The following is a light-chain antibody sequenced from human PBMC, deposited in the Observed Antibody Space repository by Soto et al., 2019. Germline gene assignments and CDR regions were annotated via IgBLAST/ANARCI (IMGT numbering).Light chain of an antibody. CDR1: SSDVGGYNY. Sequence: QSVLTQPASVSGSPGQSITISCTGTSSDVGGYNYVCWYQHHPGKAPKLIIHDVSNRPSGVSHRFSGSKSGNTASLSISGLQAEDEADYYCSSYTSSGTVAFGGGTKLTVL. CDR2: DVS. J-gene: IGLJ2*01. V-gene: IGLV2-14*03. CDR3: SSYTSSGTVA.